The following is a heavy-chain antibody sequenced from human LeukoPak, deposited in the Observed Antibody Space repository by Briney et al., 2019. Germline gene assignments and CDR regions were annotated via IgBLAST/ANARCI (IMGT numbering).Heavy chain of an antibody. Sequence: GGSLRLSCAASGFTFSSYSMNWVRQAPGKGLEWVSYISSSSSTIYYADSVKGRFTISRDNAKNSLYLQMNSLRDEDTAVYYCARERVTGTSYYYYYGMDVWGQGTTVTVSS. CDR1: GFTFSSYS. CDR2: ISSSSSTI. CDR3: ARERVTGTSYYYYYGMDV. J-gene: IGHJ6*02. D-gene: IGHD6-19*01. V-gene: IGHV3-48*02.